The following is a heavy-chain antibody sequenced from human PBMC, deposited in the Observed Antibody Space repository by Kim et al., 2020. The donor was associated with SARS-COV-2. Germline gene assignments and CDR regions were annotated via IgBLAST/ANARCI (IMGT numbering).Heavy chain of an antibody. CDR3: AIVSMAGYFTS. CDR2: TYYTSRWFR. Sequence: SQTLSLTCAISGDSVSTKGPAWNWIRLSPSRCLEWLGRTYYTSRWFRDYAITVKSRISITSDTSKNQFSLHLTSVTPEDTGVYFCAIVSMAGYFTSWGQG. D-gene: IGHD6-19*01. CDR1: GDSVSTKGPA. J-gene: IGHJ4*02. V-gene: IGHV6-1*01.